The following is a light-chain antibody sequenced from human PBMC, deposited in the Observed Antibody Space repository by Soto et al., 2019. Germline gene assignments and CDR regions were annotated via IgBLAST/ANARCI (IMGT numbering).Light chain of an antibody. Sequence: EIVMTQSPATLSVSPGERATLSCWASQSVSSNLAWYQQKSGQAPRLLMYGASTRATGIPARFSGSGSGTEFTLTISSLQYEDFEVYYCQQYDNWPRTLGQGTKADIK. CDR2: GAS. J-gene: IGKJ1*01. V-gene: IGKV3-15*01. CDR3: QQYDNWPRT. CDR1: QSVSSN.